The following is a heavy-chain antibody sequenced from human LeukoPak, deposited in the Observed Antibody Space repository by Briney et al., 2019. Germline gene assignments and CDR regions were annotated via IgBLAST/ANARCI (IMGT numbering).Heavy chain of an antibody. CDR3: TRDIGDFVSDF. Sequence: SETLSLTCTVSGGSIGSGYYWAWIRPPPGKGLEWIGSIHYGGTTHYNPSLQSRVTISADTSKNQFALDLRSVTAADTAVYYCTRDIGDFVSDFWGQGTLVTVSS. V-gene: IGHV4-39*02. D-gene: IGHD2-21*02. CDR2: IHYGGTT. J-gene: IGHJ4*02. CDR1: GGSIGSGYY.